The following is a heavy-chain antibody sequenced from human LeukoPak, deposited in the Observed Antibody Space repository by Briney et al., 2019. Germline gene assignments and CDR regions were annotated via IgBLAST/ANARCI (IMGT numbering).Heavy chain of an antibody. CDR1: GGSISSSSYY. Sequence: PSETLSLTCTVSGGSISSSSYYWGWIRQPPGKGLEWIGSIYYSGSTYYNPSLKSRVTISVDTSKNQFSLKLSSVTAADTAVYYCARLHCSGGSRYYFDYWGQGTLVTVSS. CDR3: ARLHCSGGSRYYFDY. D-gene: IGHD2-15*01. CDR2: IYYSGST. V-gene: IGHV4-39*01. J-gene: IGHJ4*02.